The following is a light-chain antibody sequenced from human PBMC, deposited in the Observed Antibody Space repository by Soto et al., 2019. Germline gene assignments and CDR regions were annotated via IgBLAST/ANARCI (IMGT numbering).Light chain of an antibody. CDR3: SSFTSASTRI. J-gene: IGLJ1*01. V-gene: IGLV2-14*03. CDR1: SSDIGAFNF. Sequence: QAALTPPASVSGSPGQSISIPCTGTSSDIGAFNFVSWYQQHPGKAPKVLIYGVTNRPSGVDYRFSGSKSGNTASLIISGLRPEDEADYYCSSFTSASTRIFGTGTKLTVL. CDR2: GVT.